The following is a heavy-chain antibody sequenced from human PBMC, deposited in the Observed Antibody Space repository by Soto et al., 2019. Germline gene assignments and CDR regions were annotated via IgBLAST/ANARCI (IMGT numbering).Heavy chain of an antibody. CDR2: IYPIESDA. CDR3: ARHGRSGGSSYSGWFDP. J-gene: IGHJ5*02. D-gene: IGHD2-15*01. Sequence: PGESLKISCQGSGYTFANYWIGWVRQMPGKGLELMGIIYPIESDARYSPPFQGQVISSADKSISTAYLQWSSLRASDTAIYYCARHGRSGGSSYSGWFDPWGQGTLVTVSS. V-gene: IGHV5-51*01. CDR1: GYTFANYW.